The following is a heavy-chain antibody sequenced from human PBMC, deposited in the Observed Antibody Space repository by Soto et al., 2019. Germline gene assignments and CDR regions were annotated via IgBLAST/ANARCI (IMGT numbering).Heavy chain of an antibody. V-gene: IGHV1-2*04. CDR1: GYTFTSYD. D-gene: IGHD6-19*01. Sequence: ASVKVSCKASGYTFTSYDICWVRQAPGQGLEWMGWINPNSGGTNYAQKFQGWVTMTRDTSISTAYMELSRLRSDDTAVYYCARGLVYYFDYWGQGTLVTVSS. CDR2: INPNSGGT. CDR3: ARGLVYYFDY. J-gene: IGHJ4*02.